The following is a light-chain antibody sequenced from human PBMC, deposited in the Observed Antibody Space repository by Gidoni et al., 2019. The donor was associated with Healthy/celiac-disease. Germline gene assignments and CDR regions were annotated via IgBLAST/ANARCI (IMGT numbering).Light chain of an antibody. J-gene: IGKJ4*01. CDR1: QSISSW. V-gene: IGKV1-5*03. CDR2: KAS. CDR3: QQYNSYSLT. Sequence: DIQMTQSPSTLSASVGDRVTITCRASQSISSWLAWYQQKPGKAPKLLIYKASSLESGVTSRFSGSGSGTEFTLTISSLQPDDFATYYCQQYNSYSLTFXGXTKVEIK.